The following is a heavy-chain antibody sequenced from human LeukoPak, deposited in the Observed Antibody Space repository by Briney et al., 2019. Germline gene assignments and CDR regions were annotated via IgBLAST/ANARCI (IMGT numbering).Heavy chain of an antibody. J-gene: IGHJ4*02. CDR1: GDSVSSNSAA. Sequence: SQTLSLTCAISGDSVSSNSAAWIWVRQSPSRGLEWLGRTYYRSTKWYNDYAISVKSRITIRPDTSKNQFSLQLNSVTPEDTAVYYCARDLPTGTAMVEDQFDYWGQGTLVTVSS. V-gene: IGHV6-1*01. D-gene: IGHD5-18*01. CDR2: TYYRSTKWYN. CDR3: ARDLPTGTAMVEDQFDY.